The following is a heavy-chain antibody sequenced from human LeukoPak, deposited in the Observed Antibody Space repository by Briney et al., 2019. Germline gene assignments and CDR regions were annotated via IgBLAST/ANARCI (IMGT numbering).Heavy chain of an antibody. Sequence: SETLSLTCTVSGGSISSGSYYWSWIREPAGKGLEWIGRIYTSGSTNYNPSLKSRVTISVDTSKNQFSLKVSSVTVADTAVYYCARRYSNYFFDYWGQGTLVTVSS. J-gene: IGHJ4*02. D-gene: IGHD4-11*01. CDR1: GGSISSGSYY. CDR3: ARRYSNYFFDY. CDR2: IYTSGST. V-gene: IGHV4-61*02.